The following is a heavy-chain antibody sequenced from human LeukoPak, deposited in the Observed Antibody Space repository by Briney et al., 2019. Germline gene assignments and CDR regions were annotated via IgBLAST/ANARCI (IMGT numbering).Heavy chain of an antibody. D-gene: IGHD2-2*01. J-gene: IGHJ4*02. V-gene: IGHV3-30*04. CDR2: KSYDGSK. CDR3: ARDARLGYCSSTSCYAYYFDY. CDR1: GFTFSSYA. Sequence: GRALRLSCAASGFTFSSYAMHWVRQAPGKGLEWVAVKSYDGSKYYADSVKGRFTISRDNSKNTLYLQMNSLRAEDTAVYYCARDARLGYCSSTSCYAYYFDYWGQGTLVTVSS.